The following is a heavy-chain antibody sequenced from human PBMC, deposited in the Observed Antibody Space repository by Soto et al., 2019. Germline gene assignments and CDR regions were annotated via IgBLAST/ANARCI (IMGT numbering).Heavy chain of an antibody. Sequence: SETLSLTCTVSGGSISSCSHYWGWIRQPPGKGLEWIGALCYGGSTYYNPSLKSRVTMSVDTSKNQFSLKLSSVTAADTAVYYCARKKKGLLWFGRGGMDFWGQGTMVTVSS. J-gene: IGHJ6*02. CDR2: LCYGGST. D-gene: IGHD3-10*01. CDR3: ARKKKGLLWFGRGGMDF. CDR1: GGSISSCSHY. V-gene: IGHV4-39*01.